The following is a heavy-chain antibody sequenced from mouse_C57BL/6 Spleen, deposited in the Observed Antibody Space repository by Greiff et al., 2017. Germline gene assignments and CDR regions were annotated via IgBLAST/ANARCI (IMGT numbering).Heavy chain of an antibody. D-gene: IGHD2-5*01. J-gene: IGHJ2*01. CDR2: IYPSDSET. Sequence: QVQLQQPGAELVRPGSSVKLSCKASGYTFTSYWMDWVKQRPGQGLEWIGNIYPSDSETHYNQKFKDKATLTVDKSSSTAYMQLSSLTSRDSAVSYCARGSNYYFDYWGQGTTLTVSS. CDR1: GYTFTSYW. CDR3: ARGSNYYFDY. V-gene: IGHV1-61*01.